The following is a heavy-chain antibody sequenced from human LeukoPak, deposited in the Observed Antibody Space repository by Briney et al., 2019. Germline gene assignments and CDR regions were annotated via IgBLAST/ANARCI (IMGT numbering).Heavy chain of an antibody. CDR1: GFTFSSYE. CDR2: ISSSSSTI. Sequence: GGSLRLSCAASGFTFSSYEMNWVRQAPGKGLEWVSYISSSSSTIYYADSVKGRFTISRDNAKNSLYLQMNSLRAEDTAVYYCAGADCTNGVCYIRDAFNIWGQGTMVTVSS. V-gene: IGHV3-48*01. J-gene: IGHJ3*02. D-gene: IGHD2-8*01. CDR3: AGADCTNGVCYIRDAFNI.